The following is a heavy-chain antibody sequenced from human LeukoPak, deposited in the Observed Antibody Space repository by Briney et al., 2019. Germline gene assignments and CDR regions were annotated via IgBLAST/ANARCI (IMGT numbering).Heavy chain of an antibody. V-gene: IGHV3-23*01. CDR2: ISGSGGST. J-gene: IGHJ4*02. CDR3: AKGYGSGSFPFDY. Sequence: SGGSLRLSCAASGFTFSSYAMSWVRQAPGKGLEWVSAISGSGGSTYYADSVKGRFTISRDNSKNTLYLQMNSLRAEDTAVYYCAKGYGSGSFPFDYWGQGTLVTVSS. CDR1: GFTFSSYA. D-gene: IGHD3-10*01.